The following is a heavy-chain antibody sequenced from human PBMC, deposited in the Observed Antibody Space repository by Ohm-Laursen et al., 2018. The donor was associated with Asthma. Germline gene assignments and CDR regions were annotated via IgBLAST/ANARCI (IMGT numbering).Heavy chain of an antibody. CDR2: ISTASTFI. V-gene: IGHV3-21*01. CDR1: GFTFSSYS. CDR3: ARIGPEWELPGREYSLHH. D-gene: IGHD1-26*01. J-gene: IGHJ1*01. Sequence: GQTLSLTCAASGFTFSSYSIHWVRQAPGKGLEWIASISTASTFIYYADSVRGRFTTSRDNARNSVYLQMNSLRAEDTALYYCARIGPEWELPGREYSLHHWGEGTLVTVSS.